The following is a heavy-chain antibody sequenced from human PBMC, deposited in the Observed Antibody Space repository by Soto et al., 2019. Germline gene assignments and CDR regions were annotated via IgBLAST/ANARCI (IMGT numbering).Heavy chain of an antibody. CDR1: GGSISSGDYY. V-gene: IGHV4-30-4*01. Sequence: SETLSLTCTVSGGSISSGDYYWSWIRQPPGKGLEWIGYIYYSGSTYYHPSLKSRVTISVDTSKNQFSLKLSSVTAADTAVYYCARENPVDGMDVWGQGTTVTVSS. CDR3: ARENPVDGMDV. CDR2: IYYSGST. J-gene: IGHJ6*02.